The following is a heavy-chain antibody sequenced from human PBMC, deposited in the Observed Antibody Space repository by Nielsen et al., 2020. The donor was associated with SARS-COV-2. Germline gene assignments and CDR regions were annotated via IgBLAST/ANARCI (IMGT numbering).Heavy chain of an antibody. J-gene: IGHJ4*02. CDR2: IYYSGST. D-gene: IGHD3-22*01. Sequence: SETLSLTCTVSGGSISSYYWSWIRQPPGKGLEWIGYIYYSGSTYYNPSLKSRVTISVDTSKNQFSLKLSSVTAADTAVYYCARGRYYYDSSGYYFDYWGQGTLVTVSS. CDR1: GGSISSYY. V-gene: IGHV4-59*12. CDR3: ARGRYYYDSSGYYFDY.